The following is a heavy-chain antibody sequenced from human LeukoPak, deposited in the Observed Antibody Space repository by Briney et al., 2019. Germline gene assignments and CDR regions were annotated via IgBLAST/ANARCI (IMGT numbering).Heavy chain of an antibody. Sequence: PGGSLRLSCAASGFTFNNYAMNWVRQAPGKGLEWVSAISGNDGRTYYAGSVKGRFTISRDNSKKTVYLQMNSLRAEDTAVYYCAKDWADFWSGHFLFDYWGRGTLVTVSS. V-gene: IGHV3-23*01. J-gene: IGHJ4*02. CDR3: AKDWADFWSGHFLFDY. CDR1: GFTFNNYA. CDR2: ISGNDGRT. D-gene: IGHD3-3*01.